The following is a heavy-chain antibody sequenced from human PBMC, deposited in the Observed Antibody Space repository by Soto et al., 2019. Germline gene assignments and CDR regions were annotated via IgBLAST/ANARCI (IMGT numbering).Heavy chain of an antibody. Sequence: SETLSLTCTVSGGSISSYYWSWIRQPPGKGLEWLGYIFYNGNTNYNPSLKSRVTISVDTSKNQFSLNLSSVTAADTAVYYCARDLADFPPFYCSSTSCPGAFDIWGQGTMVTVSS. CDR2: IFYNGNT. V-gene: IGHV4-59*01. J-gene: IGHJ3*02. CDR1: GGSISSYY. D-gene: IGHD2-2*01. CDR3: ARDLADFPPFYCSSTSCPGAFDI.